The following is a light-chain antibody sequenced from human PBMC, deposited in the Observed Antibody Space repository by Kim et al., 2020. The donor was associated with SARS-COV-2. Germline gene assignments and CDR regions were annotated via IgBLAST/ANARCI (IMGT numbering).Light chain of an antibody. CDR3: HQYRDYGT. J-gene: IGKJ1*01. CDR2: RSS. Sequence: DIQMTQSPSTLPASVGDRVTMSCRASQNISTLLAWYQQKPGKAPNLLIYRSSNLEAGVPSRFSGSGSGTQFTLTIRSLQPDDFATYYCHQYRDYGTFGQGTKVDIK. V-gene: IGKV1-5*03. CDR1: QNISTL.